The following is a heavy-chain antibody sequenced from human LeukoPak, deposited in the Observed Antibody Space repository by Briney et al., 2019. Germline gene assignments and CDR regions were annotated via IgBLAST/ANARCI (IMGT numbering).Heavy chain of an antibody. J-gene: IGHJ4*02. CDR1: GFTFSSYS. CDR3: ARGGYSYGFGFDY. CDR2: ISSSSSYI. V-gene: IGHV3-21*01. Sequence: PGGSLRLSCAASGFTFSSYSMNWVRQAPGKGLEWVSSISSSSSYIYHADPMKGRFTISRDNAKNSLYLQMSSLRGEDTAVYYCARGGYSYGFGFDYWGQGTLVTVSS. D-gene: IGHD5-18*01.